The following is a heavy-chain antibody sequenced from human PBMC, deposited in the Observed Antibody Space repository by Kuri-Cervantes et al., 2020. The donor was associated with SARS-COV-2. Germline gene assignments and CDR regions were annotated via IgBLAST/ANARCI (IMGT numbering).Heavy chain of an antibody. CDR1: GFTVSSNY. D-gene: IGHD6-19*01. Sequence: LSLTCAAPGFTVSSNYMSWVRQAPGKGLEWVSIIYSGGSTYYADSVKGRFTISRDNSKNTLYLQMNSLRAEDTAVYYCARSIIAVAGFGGRDYWGQGTLVTVSS. J-gene: IGHJ4*02. CDR2: IYSGGST. V-gene: IGHV3-53*01. CDR3: ARSIIAVAGFGGRDY.